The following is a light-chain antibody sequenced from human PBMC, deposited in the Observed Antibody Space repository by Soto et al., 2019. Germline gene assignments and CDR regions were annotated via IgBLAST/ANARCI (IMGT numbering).Light chain of an antibody. CDR1: QSVSSNH. J-gene: IGKJ2*01. CDR2: GSS. Sequence: EIVLTQSPGTLSLSPGERATLYCRASQSVSSNHLAWNKQKPGQAPRLLIYGSSSRATGIPDRFSGSGSETDFTLTISRLEPEDFAVYFCHLYGGSPPHTFGQGTKVDIK. V-gene: IGKV3-20*01. CDR3: HLYGGSPPHT.